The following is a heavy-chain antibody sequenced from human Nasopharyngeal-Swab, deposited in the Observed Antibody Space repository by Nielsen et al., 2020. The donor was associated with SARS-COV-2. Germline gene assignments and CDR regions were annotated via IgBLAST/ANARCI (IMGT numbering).Heavy chain of an antibody. CDR2: INWDGSSA. D-gene: IGHD3-10*01. J-gene: IGHJ4*02. CDR1: GFSFKDYT. CDR3: AKDYGSCLSGVDS. Sequence: GESLKISCAASGFSFKDYTMHWVRQAPGKGLEWVSLINWDGSSAYYADSVRGRFTISRVNSENSVHLQMNSLRPEDTAVYYCAKDYGSCLSGVDSWGQGTQVTVSS. V-gene: IGHV3-43*01.